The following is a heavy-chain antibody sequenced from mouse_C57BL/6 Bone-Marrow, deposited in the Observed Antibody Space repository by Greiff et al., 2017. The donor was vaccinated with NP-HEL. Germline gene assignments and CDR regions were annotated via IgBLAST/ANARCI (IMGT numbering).Heavy chain of an antibody. V-gene: IGHV1-84*01. CDR2: IYPGSGNT. CDR3: ARDAYGNYVYYFDY. CDR1: GYTFTDYY. Sequence: VQLQQSGPELVKPGASVKISCKASGYTFTDYYINWVKQRPGQGLEWLGWIYPGSGNTKYNEKFKGKATLTVDTSSSTAYMQLSSLTSEDSAVYFCARDAYGNYVYYFDYGGQGTTLTVSA. J-gene: IGHJ2*01. D-gene: IGHD2-1*01.